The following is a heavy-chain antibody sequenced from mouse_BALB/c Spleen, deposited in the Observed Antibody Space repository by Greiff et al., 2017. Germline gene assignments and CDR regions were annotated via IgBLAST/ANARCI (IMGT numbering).Heavy chain of an antibody. CDR1: GFTFSSYA. CDR2: ISSGGST. D-gene: IGHD1-1*01. J-gene: IGHJ1*01. Sequence: EVKLVESGGGLVKPGGSLKLSCAASGFTFSSYAMSWVRQTPEKRLEWVASISSGGSTYYPDSVKGRFTISRDNARNILYLQMSSLRSEDTAMYYCARWDYYGSRPVWGAGTTVTVSS. CDR3: ARWDYYGSRPV. V-gene: IGHV5-6-5*01.